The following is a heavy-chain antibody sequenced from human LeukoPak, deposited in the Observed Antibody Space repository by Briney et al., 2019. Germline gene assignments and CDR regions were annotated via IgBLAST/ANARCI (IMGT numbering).Heavy chain of an antibody. CDR2: ILTSSTYI. J-gene: IGHJ6*03. V-gene: IGHV3-21*01. CDR1: GFTFSSYS. CDR3: TRVEETATTAAIIRKYSYYYYYMDV. Sequence: RGSLRLSCAASGFTFSSYSMNWVRQAPGKGLEWVSSILTSSTYIYYAASVKGLFTNSRDNAKNSLYLQMSSLRAEETAVYYCTRVEETATTAAIIRKYSYYYYYMDVWGKGNTVTVSS. D-gene: IGHD4-11*01.